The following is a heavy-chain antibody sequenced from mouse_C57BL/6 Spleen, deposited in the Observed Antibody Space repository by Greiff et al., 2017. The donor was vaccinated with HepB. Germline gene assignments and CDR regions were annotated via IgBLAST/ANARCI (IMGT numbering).Heavy chain of an antibody. J-gene: IGHJ2*01. CDR2: INPNNGGT. Sequence: EVQLQQSGPELVKPGASVKISCKASGYTFTDYYMNWVKQSHGKSLEWIGDINPNNGGTSYNQKFKGKATLTVNKSSSTAYMELRSLTSEDSAVYYCARCGSSGPYYVDYWGQGTTLTVSS. CDR3: ARCGSSGPYYVDY. CDR1: GYTFTDYY. D-gene: IGHD3-2*02. V-gene: IGHV1-26*01.